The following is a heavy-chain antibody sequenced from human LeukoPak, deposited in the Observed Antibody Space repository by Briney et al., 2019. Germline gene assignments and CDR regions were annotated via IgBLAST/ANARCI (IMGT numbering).Heavy chain of an antibody. J-gene: IGHJ6*03. D-gene: IGHD2-15*01. Sequence: ASVKVSCKVSGYTLTELSMHWVRQAPGKGLEWMGGFDPEDGETIYAQKFQGGVTMTEDTSTDTAYMELSSLRSEDTPVYYCSTNHVVVAATSPDYYYYMDVWGKGTTVTVSS. CDR2: FDPEDGET. CDR3: STNHVVVAATSPDYYYYMDV. CDR1: GYTLTELS. V-gene: IGHV1-24*01.